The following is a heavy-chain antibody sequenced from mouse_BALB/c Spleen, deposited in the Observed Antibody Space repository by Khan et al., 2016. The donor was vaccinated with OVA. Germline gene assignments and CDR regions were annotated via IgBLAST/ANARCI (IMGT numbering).Heavy chain of an antibody. CDR1: GFSLSRYN. Sequence: QMQLEESGPGLVAPSQSLSITCTVSGFSLSRYNIHWVRQPPGKGLEWLGMIWGGGGTDYNSTLKSRLSISKDNSKRQVFLKVNSLQTDDTAMYYCAGAYYRYDGYYAMDYWGQGTSVTVSS. J-gene: IGHJ4*01. CDR3: AGAYYRYDGYYAMDY. V-gene: IGHV2-6-4*01. CDR2: IWGGGGT. D-gene: IGHD2-14*01.